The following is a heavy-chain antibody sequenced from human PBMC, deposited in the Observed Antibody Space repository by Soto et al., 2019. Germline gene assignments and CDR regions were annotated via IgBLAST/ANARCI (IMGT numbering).Heavy chain of an antibody. J-gene: IGHJ4*02. CDR1: GGSISSSNW. D-gene: IGHD3-10*01. V-gene: IGHV4-4*02. CDR3: AREGSGSSFFDY. CDR2: THHSGTT. Sequence: QVQLQESGPGLVKPSGTLSLTCAVSGGSISSSNWWSWVRQPPGMRLEWIGETHHSGTTNYNPSLKSRXXIXVXXYKNQFSLKLSSVTAADPALYYCAREGSGSSFFDYWGQGTLVTVSS.